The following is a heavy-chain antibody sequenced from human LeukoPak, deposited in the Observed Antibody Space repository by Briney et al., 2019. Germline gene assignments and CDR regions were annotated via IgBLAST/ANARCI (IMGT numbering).Heavy chain of an antibody. D-gene: IGHD2-2*02. CDR1: GFTFSSYN. J-gene: IGHJ4*02. CDR2: ICSSSSTI. V-gene: IGHV3-48*01. Sequence: GSLRLSWAASGFTFSSYNMNWVRQAPGKGLGWGSYICSSSSTIYYADSVKGRFTISRDNAKNSLYLQMNSLRAEDTAVYYCARESCSSTSCYTETGIDYWGQGTLVTVSS. CDR3: ARESCSSTSCYTETGIDY.